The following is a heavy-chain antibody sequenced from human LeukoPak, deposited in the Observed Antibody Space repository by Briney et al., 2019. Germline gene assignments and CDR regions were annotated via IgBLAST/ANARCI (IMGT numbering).Heavy chain of an antibody. Sequence: GGSLRLSCAASGFTFSSYSMNWVRQAPGKGLEWVSSISSSSSYIYYAGSVKGRFTISRDNAKNSLYLQMNSLRAEDTAVYYCARVSTPDAWSGIPQDWFDPWGQGTLVTVSS. CDR2: ISSSSSYI. D-gene: IGHD3-3*01. V-gene: IGHV3-21*01. J-gene: IGHJ5*02. CDR3: ARVSTPDAWSGIPQDWFDP. CDR1: GFTFSSYS.